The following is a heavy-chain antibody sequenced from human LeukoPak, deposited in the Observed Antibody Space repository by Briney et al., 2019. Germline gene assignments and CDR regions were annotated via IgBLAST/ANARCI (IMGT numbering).Heavy chain of an antibody. J-gene: IGHJ4*02. CDR3: AKDPSDLGGSGSNNYFDC. D-gene: IGHD3-10*01. CDR1: GFTFSSYA. V-gene: IGHV3-23*01. Sequence: GGSLRLSCAASGFTFSSYAMSWVRQAPGKGLEWVSTLSGSGGYTYYADPVKGRFTISRDNSKDTLSLQMNNLRAEDTAVYYCAKDPSDLGGSGSNNYFDCWGQGTLVTVSS. CDR2: LSGSGGYT.